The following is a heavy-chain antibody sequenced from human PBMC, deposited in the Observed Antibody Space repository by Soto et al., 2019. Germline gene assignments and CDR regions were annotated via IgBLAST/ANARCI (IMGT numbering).Heavy chain of an antibody. CDR2: IIPIFGTA. CDR3: ASPSYYYDSSGRPCYSGMAV. J-gene: IGHJ6*02. CDR1: RGRFGCCS. V-gene: IGHV1-69*06. Sequence: SVEPCSEEPRGRFGCCSSRSLLQDQEKGLEWMGGIIPIFGTANYAQKFQGRVTITADKSTSTAYMELSSLRSEDTAVYYCASPSYYYDSSGRPCYSGMAVWVHRTTVIVSS. D-gene: IGHD3-22*01.